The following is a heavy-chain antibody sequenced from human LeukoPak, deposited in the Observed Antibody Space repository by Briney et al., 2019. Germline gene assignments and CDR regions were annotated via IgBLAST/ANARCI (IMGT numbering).Heavy chain of an antibody. CDR3: ARVGLIGYDLSDHDY. J-gene: IGHJ4*02. CDR2: IYSGGST. Sequence: PGGSLRLSCAAPGFTVSSNYMSWVRQAPGKGLEWVSVIYSGGSTYYADSVKGRFTISRDNSKNTLYLQMNSLRAEDTAVYYCARVGLIGYDLSDHDYWGQGTLVTVSS. CDR1: GFTVSSNY. V-gene: IGHV3-66*01. D-gene: IGHD5-12*01.